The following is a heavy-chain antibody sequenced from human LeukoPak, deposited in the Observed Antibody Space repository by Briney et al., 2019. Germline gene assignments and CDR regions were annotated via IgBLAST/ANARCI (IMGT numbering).Heavy chain of an antibody. D-gene: IGHD3-3*01. CDR2: LSPVLA. CDR1: GGTINNFA. CDR3: ARGGITIFGSMDV. J-gene: IGHJ6*03. V-gene: IGHV1-69*13. Sequence: ASVKVSCKVAGGTINNFAISWVRQAPGQGLEWMGGLSPVLATYAQKFQGRVTITADESTSIAYMELSSLRSEDTAVYYCARGGITIFGSMDVWGKGTTVTVSS.